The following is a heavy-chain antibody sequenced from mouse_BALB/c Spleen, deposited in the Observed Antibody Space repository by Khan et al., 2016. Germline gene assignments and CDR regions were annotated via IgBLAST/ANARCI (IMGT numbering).Heavy chain of an antibody. J-gene: IGHJ4*01. CDR2: IDPANGNT. CDR1: GFNIKDTY. Sequence: VQLQQSGAELVKPGASVKLSCTASGFNIKDTYMHWVKQRPEQGLEWIGRIDPANGNTKYDPKFQEKSSITADTSSKKTYLQVRSLTSRDTSFYNCVRSLRQYARGYWGQGTSVTVSS. V-gene: IGHV14-3*02. CDR3: VRSLRQYARGY. D-gene: IGHD2-4*01.